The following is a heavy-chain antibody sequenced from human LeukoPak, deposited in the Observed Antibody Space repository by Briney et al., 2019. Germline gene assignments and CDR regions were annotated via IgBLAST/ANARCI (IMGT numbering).Heavy chain of an antibody. D-gene: IGHD5-18*01. Sequence: SETLSLTCAVYGGSFSGYYWSWIRQPPGKGPEWIGEINHSGSTNYNPSLKSRVTISVDTSKNQFSLKLSSVTAADTAVYYCAKLVDTAIVDDYWGQGTLVTVSS. CDR2: INHSGST. CDR1: GGSFSGYY. CDR3: AKLVDTAIVDDY. V-gene: IGHV4-34*01. J-gene: IGHJ4*02.